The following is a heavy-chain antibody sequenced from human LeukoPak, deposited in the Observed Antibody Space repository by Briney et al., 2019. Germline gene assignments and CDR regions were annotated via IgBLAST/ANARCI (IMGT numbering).Heavy chain of an antibody. CDR1: GYTFTSYG. V-gene: IGHV1-18*01. J-gene: IGHJ5*02. CDR2: ISPYNSNT. Sequence: ASVKVSCKASGYTFTSYGISWVRQAPGQGLEWMGWISPYNSNTYYAQNLQGRVTMTTDTSTSTTYMELRSLRSDDTAVYYCARGPHRRTYDRDNWFDPWGQGTLVTVSS. CDR3: ARGPHRRTYDRDNWFDP. D-gene: IGHD3-3*01.